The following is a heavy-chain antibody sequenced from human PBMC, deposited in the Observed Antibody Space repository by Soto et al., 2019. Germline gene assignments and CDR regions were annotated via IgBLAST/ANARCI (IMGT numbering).Heavy chain of an antibody. CDR2: ISYDGSNK. J-gene: IGHJ4*02. V-gene: IGHV3-30*18. CDR1: GFTFSSYG. D-gene: IGHD6-13*01. Sequence: QVQLVESGGGVVQPGRSLRLSCVVSGFTFSSYGMHWVRQAPGKGLEWVAVISYDGSNKDYADSVRGRFTISRDNSNNTLYLHMNSLRAEDTAVYYGAKDQRYRSSWYDYWGQGTLVTVSS. CDR3: AKDQRYRSSWYDY.